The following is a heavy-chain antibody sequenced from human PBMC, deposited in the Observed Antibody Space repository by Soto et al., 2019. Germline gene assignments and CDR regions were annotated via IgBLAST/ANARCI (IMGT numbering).Heavy chain of an antibody. CDR3: ARERGWQLYFDY. Sequence: GGSLRLSCAASGFTFNEYYMSWIRQAPGKGLEWVSLVSFDSNYIYYADSVKGRFTISRDNAKNSVYLQMNSLRAEDTAVYYCARERGWQLYFDYWGQGALVTVSS. CDR1: GFTFNEYY. D-gene: IGHD6-13*01. J-gene: IGHJ4*02. CDR2: VSFDSNYI. V-gene: IGHV3-11*06.